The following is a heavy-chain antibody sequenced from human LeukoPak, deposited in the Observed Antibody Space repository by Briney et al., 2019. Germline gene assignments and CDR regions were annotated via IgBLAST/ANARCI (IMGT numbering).Heavy chain of an antibody. V-gene: IGHV1-69*01. CDR1: GGTFSSYA. D-gene: IGHD1-7*01. J-gene: IGHJ6*02. Sequence: SVKVSCKASGGTFSSYAISWVRQAPGQGLEWMGGIIPIFGTANYAQKFQGRVTITADESTSTAYMELSSLRSEDTAVYYCARAAGELLYYYGMDVWGQGTTVTVSS. CDR3: ARAAGELLYYYGMDV. CDR2: IIPIFGTA.